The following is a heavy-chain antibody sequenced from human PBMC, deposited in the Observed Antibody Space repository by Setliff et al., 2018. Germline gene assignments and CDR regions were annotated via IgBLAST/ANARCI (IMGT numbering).Heavy chain of an antibody. D-gene: IGHD4-4*01. CDR3: ASNALPHYDYSNYEGLYDYYYYMDV. CDR1: GYSISSGYY. J-gene: IGHJ6*03. CDR2: IYHSGST. Sequence: SETLSLTCAVSGYSISSGYYGGWSRQPPGKGLEWIGRIYHSGSTYYNPSIKSRVTMSVDTSKNQFSLKLSSVTAADTAVYYCASNALPHYDYSNYEGLYDYYYYMDVWGKGTTVTVSS. V-gene: IGHV4-38-2*01.